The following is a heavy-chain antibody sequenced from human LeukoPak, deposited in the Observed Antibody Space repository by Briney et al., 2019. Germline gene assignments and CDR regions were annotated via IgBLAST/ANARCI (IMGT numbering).Heavy chain of an antibody. J-gene: IGHJ4*02. Sequence: GGSLRLSCGASGFTFSSYAMRWVRQAPGKGLEWVSTISGSGDRTAYADSVKGRFTISRDNSKNTLYLQMNSLRADDTAVYYCANSDYWGQGTLVTVSS. CDR3: ANSDY. V-gene: IGHV3-23*01. CDR1: GFTFSSYA. CDR2: ISGSGDRT.